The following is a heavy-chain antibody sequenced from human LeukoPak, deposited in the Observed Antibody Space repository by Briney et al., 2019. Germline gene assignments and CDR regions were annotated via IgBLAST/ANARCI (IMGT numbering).Heavy chain of an antibody. V-gene: IGHV1-18*01. Sequence: ASVKVSCKASGYTFTSYGISWVRQAPGQGLEWMGWISAYNGNTNYAQKLQGRVTMTTDTSTSTAYMELRSLRSDDTAVYYCARGKHSGSYWAEGAFDIWGQGTMVTVSS. D-gene: IGHD1-26*01. CDR1: GYTFTSYG. CDR3: ARGKHSGSYWAEGAFDI. CDR2: ISAYNGNT. J-gene: IGHJ3*02.